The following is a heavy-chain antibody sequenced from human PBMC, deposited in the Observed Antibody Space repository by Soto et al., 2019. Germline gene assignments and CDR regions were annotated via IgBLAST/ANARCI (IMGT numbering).Heavy chain of an antibody. V-gene: IGHV3-11*06. Sequence: QVQLVESGGGLVKPGGSLRLSCAASGFTFSDYYMSWIRQAPGKGLEWVSYISSSSSYTNYADSVKGRFTISRDNAKNSLYLQMNSLRAEDTAVYYCAGDKNIAVAGTADYWGQGTLVTVSS. D-gene: IGHD6-19*01. CDR3: AGDKNIAVAGTADY. J-gene: IGHJ4*02. CDR2: ISSSSSYT. CDR1: GFTFSDYY.